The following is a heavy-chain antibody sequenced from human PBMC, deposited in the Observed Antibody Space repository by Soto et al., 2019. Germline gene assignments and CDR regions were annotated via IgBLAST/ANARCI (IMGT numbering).Heavy chain of an antibody. CDR1: GGSISSSNW. D-gene: IGHD6-13*01. J-gene: IGHJ3*02. CDR3: AGRILGAAAGSTSTGAFDI. CDR2: IYHSGST. Sequence: SETLSLTCAVSGGSISSSNWWSWVRQPPGKGLEWIGEIYHSGSTTYNPSLKSRVTISVDKSKNQFSMKLSTVTAADTAVYYCAGRILGAAAGSTSTGAFDIWGQGTMVTVSS. V-gene: IGHV4-4*02.